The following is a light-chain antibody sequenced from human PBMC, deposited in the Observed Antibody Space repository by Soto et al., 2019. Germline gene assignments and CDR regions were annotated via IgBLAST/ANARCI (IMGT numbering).Light chain of an antibody. Sequence: DIQMTQSPSFVSASVGDRVTITCRASQDISSWLVWYQQKPGKAPKLLIHATSGLQSGVPSRFSGSGSGTDFTLTISNLQSEDFATYYCQQANSFPLTVGGGTKVEIK. CDR3: QQANSFPLT. V-gene: IGKV1-12*01. CDR2: ATS. CDR1: QDISSW. J-gene: IGKJ4*01.